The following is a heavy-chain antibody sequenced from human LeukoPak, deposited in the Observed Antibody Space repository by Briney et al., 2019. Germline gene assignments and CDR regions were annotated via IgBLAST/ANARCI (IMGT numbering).Heavy chain of an antibody. CDR3: ARHPYSSSWDYYYYYMDV. J-gene: IGHJ6*03. CDR1: GGSISSGSYY. Sequence: PSQTLSLTCTVSGGSISSGSYYWTWIRQPAGKGLEWIGRIYTSGSTNYNPSLKSRVTISIDTSKNQFSLKLTSVTAADTAVYYCARHPYSSSWDYYYYYMDVWGKGTTVTVSS. CDR2: IYTSGST. V-gene: IGHV4-61*02. D-gene: IGHD6-13*01.